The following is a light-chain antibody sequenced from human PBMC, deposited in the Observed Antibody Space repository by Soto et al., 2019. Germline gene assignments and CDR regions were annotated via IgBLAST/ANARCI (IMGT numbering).Light chain of an antibody. J-gene: IGKJ1*01. V-gene: IGKV3-20*01. CDR3: HQFATTRS. CDR1: QSLSSSF. CDR2: GAS. Sequence: EIVWTQSRGTLSLSPGQRATLSCRASQSLSSSFLAWYQQKPGQAPRLIIYGASSRAAGIPDRFSGSGSGTDFTLTISSLEPEDFAVYYCHQFATTRSFGQGTKVDIK.